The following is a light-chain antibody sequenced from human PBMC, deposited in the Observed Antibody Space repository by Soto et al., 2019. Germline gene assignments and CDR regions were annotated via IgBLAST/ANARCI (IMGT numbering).Light chain of an antibody. J-gene: IGKJ1*01. CDR2: DAS. CDR3: HQRHSCPPT. CDR1: QSISSD. V-gene: IGKV3-11*01. Sequence: EIVLTQSPATQSLSPGERATLSCRASQSISSDLAWYQQKPGQAPRLLIYDASQRATDIPARFSGSGSGTDFTLTISRLEPEHFAIYYCHQRHSCPPTFGQGTKVEIK.